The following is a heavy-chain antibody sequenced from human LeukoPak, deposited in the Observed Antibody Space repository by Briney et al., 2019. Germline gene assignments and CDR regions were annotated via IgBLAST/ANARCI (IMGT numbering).Heavy chain of an antibody. D-gene: IGHD6-13*01. V-gene: IGHV3-13*01. CDR1: GFTFSNFD. J-gene: IGHJ3*02. CDR3: SRGGAPAGYAYDI. Sequence: GGSLRLSCATPGFTFSNFDLHWVRQATGEGLEWVSAIGTAGDTYYPDSVKGRFTISRDNAKNSFYLQMDNLRPGDTAVYYCSRGGAPAGYAYDIWGHGTVVTVSS. CDR2: IGTAGDT.